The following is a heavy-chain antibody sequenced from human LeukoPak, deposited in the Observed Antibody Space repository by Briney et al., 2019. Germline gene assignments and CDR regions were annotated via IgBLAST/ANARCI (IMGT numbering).Heavy chain of an antibody. CDR3: ARGWAGSSCDS. Sequence: GRSLRLSCAASGFIFSSYAMHWVRQAPGKGLEWVAVISYDGSNKYYADSVKGRFTISRDNSKNTLYLQMNSLRAEDTAVYCCARGWAGSSCDSWGQGTLVTVSS. J-gene: IGHJ4*02. D-gene: IGHD6-6*01. V-gene: IGHV3-30-3*01. CDR1: GFIFSSYA. CDR2: ISYDGSNK.